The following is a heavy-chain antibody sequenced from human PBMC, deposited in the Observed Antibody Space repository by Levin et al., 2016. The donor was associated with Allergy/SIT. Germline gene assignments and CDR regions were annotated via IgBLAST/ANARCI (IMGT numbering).Heavy chain of an antibody. CDR3: VREGSSSFDY. D-gene: IGHD6-6*01. V-gene: IGHV4-34*01. CDR2: INHSATT. Sequence: SETLSLTCGFYGGSFSPYYWSWIRQPPGKGLEWIGDINHSATTNYNPSLKSRVTISVDTSKNQVSLQLNSVTPEDTAVYYCVREGSSSFDYWGQGTLVTVSS. CDR1: GGSFSPYY. J-gene: IGHJ4*02.